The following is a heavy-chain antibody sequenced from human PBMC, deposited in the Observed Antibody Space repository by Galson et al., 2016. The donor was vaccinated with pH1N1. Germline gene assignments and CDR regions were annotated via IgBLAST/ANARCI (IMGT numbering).Heavy chain of an antibody. V-gene: IGHV3-23*01. CDR2: VSGDATRT. D-gene: IGHD4-17*01. J-gene: IGHJ4*02. Sequence: SLRLSCAASGFIFSNYAISWVRQAPGKGLEWVSVVSGDATRTYYADSVKGRFTISRDNSKNTLYLQMNSLRVDDTAVYYCAKDLSSDYGDYGLDYWGQGTLVTVSS. CDR1: GFIFSNYA. CDR3: AKDLSSDYGDYGLDY.